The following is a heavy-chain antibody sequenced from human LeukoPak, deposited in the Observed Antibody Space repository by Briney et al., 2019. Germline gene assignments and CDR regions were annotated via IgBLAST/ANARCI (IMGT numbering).Heavy chain of an antibody. CDR2: INHGGTT. D-gene: IGHD1-26*01. J-gene: IGHJ4*02. Sequence: SETLSLTCAVYGGSFSGYYWTWIRQPPGKGLEWIGEINHGGTTNFNPSLKSRVTLSVDTSKNQFSLKVTSVTAADTAVYYCARLSGSFLDYWGQGTLVTVSS. V-gene: IGHV4-34*01. CDR3: ARLSGSFLDY. CDR1: GGSFSGYY.